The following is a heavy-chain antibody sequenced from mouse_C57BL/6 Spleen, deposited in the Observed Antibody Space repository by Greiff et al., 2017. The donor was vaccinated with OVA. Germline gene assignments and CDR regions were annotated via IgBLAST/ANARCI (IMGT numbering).Heavy chain of an antibody. V-gene: IGHV1-55*01. Sequence: VKLQQPGAELVKPGASVKMSCKASGYTFTRYWITWVKPRPGQGLEWIGDIYPGSGRTNYNEKFKSKATLTVDTSSSTAYMQLSSLTAEDAAVYYCALDSSGYDGGQGTTLTVSA. CDR3: ALDSSGYD. CDR2: IYPGSGRT. J-gene: IGHJ2*01. D-gene: IGHD3-2*02. CDR1: GYTFTRYW.